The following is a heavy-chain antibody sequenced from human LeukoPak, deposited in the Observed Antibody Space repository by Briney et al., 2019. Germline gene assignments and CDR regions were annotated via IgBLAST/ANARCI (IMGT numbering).Heavy chain of an antibody. V-gene: IGHV3-21*06. CDR2: ISSSSSYI. CDR3: AREASIAVADEPWFDP. D-gene: IGHD6-19*01. CDR1: GFTFSNHN. Sequence: GGSLRLSCAASGFTFSNHNMNWVRQAPGKGLEWVSSISSSSSYIYYADSVKGRFTISRDNAKNSLYLQMNSLRAEDTAVYYCAREASIAVADEPWFDPWGQGTLVTVSS. J-gene: IGHJ5*02.